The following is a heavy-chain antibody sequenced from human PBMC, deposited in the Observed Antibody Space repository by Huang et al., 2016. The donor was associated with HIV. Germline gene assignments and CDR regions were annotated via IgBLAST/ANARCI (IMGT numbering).Heavy chain of an antibody. CDR2: VYHSGTA. V-gene: IGHV4-59*01. CDR1: GVSISTNY. CDR3: ARGADFLSGYLIFDP. Sequence: QVQLQESGPGLVKPSETLSLTCTVSGVSISTNYWSWIRQPPGKGPEYIGFVYHSGTANYNPALKSRVTISIDTSTNQFSLKLSSVTAADTAVYYCARGADFLSGYLIFDPWGQGTLVTVSS. J-gene: IGHJ5*02. D-gene: IGHD3-3*01.